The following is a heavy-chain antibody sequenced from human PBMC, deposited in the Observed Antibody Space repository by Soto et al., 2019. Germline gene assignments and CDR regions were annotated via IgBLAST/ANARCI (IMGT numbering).Heavy chain of an antibody. Sequence: GGSLRLSCAASGFTFRSFTMNWVRQAPGKGLEWVSTISSNSAYIYYTDALRGRFTISRDNAKNSLHLQMNSLRAEDTAVYYCTRDASRDSSARGWFDYWGPGTLVTVSS. D-gene: IGHD6-13*01. CDR2: ISSNSAYI. CDR3: TRDASRDSSARGWFDY. CDR1: GFTFRSFT. V-gene: IGHV3-21*01. J-gene: IGHJ5*01.